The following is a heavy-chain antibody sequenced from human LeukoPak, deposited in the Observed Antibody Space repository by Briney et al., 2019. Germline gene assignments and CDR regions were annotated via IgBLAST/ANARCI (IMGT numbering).Heavy chain of an antibody. CDR2: IYHSGST. D-gene: IGHD3-3*01. CDR1: GYSISSGYY. V-gene: IGHV4-38-2*01. J-gene: IGHJ4*02. Sequence: TSEILSLTCAVSGYSISSGYYWGWIRQPPGKGLEWIGSIYHSGSTYYNPSLKSRVTISVDTSKNQFSLKLSSVTAADTAVYYCATALRFLEWLFYWGQGTLVTVSS. CDR3: ATALRFLEWLFY.